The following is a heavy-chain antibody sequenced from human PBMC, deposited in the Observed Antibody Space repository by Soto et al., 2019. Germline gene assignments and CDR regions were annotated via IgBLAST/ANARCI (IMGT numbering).Heavy chain of an antibody. D-gene: IGHD4-4*01. V-gene: IGHV1-69*06. Sequence: QVQLVQSGAEVKKPGSSVKVSCKASGGTFSSYAINWVRQAPGQGLEWMGGIIPIFGTANYAQKFQGRVTVTADKSTSTSYMELSSLRSEDTAVYYCARANHYSLGYYYGMDVWGQGTTVTVSS. J-gene: IGHJ6*02. CDR2: IIPIFGTA. CDR1: GGTFSSYA. CDR3: ARANHYSLGYYYGMDV.